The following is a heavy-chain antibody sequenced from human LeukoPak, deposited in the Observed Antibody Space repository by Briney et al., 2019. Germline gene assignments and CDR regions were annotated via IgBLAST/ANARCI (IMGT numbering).Heavy chain of an antibody. CDR2: ISISSSSI. V-gene: IGHV3-21*01. CDR1: GFSFSSYT. CDR3: TSDSGSYTPLFGY. J-gene: IGHJ4*02. Sequence: GGSLRLSCAASGFSFSSYTMNWVRQAPGKGLEWVSSISISSSSIYYADSVKGRFTISRDNAKNSLYLQMNSLRAEDTAVYYCTSDSGSYTPLFGYWGQGTLVTVSS. D-gene: IGHD1-26*01.